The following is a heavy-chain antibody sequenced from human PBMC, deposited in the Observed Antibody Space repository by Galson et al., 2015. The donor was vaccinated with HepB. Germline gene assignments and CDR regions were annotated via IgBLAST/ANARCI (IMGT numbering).Heavy chain of an antibody. V-gene: IGHV3-21*01. CDR3: ARDWSYYDFWSGSPNWFDP. CDR2: ISSSSSYI. J-gene: IGHJ5*02. Sequence: SLRLSCAASGFTFSSYSMNWVRQAPGKGLEWVSSISSSSSYIYYADSVKGRFTISRDNAKNSLYLQMNSLRAEDTAVYYCARDWSYYDFWSGSPNWFDPWGQGTLVTVSS. CDR1: GFTFSSYS. D-gene: IGHD3-3*01.